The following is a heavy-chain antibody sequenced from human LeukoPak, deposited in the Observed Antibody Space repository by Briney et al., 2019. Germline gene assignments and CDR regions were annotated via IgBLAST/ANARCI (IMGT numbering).Heavy chain of an antibody. Sequence: SETLSLTCTVSGGSISGYYWSWIRQPPGKGLEWIGYIHYSGSTNYNPSLNSRVTISVDTSKNQFSLKLSSVTAADTAVYYCARGIVATDFDYWGQGTLVTVSS. CDR1: GGSISGYY. CDR2: IHYSGST. J-gene: IGHJ4*02. D-gene: IGHD5-12*01. CDR3: ARGIVATDFDY. V-gene: IGHV4-59*01.